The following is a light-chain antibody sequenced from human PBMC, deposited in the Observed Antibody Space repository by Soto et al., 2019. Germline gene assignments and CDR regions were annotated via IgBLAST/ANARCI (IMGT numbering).Light chain of an antibody. V-gene: IGKV3-20*01. J-gene: IGKJ1*01. CDR1: QSVSY. CDR3: QQYDSSPPSWT. Sequence: ETVLTQSPGTLSLSPGERVTLSCSASQSVSYLAWYQQKPGQAPRLLIYGASSRATGIPDRFSGSGSGTDFTLTIIRLEPEDVAVYYCQQYDSSPPSWTFGQGTTVQVK. CDR2: GAS.